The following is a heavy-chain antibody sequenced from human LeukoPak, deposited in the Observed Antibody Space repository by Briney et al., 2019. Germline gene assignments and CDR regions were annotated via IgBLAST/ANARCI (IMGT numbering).Heavy chain of an antibody. CDR3: ARDGPKGLGIYKDY. CDR1: GFTFSSYE. V-gene: IGHV3-48*03. CDR2: ISSSGSTI. J-gene: IGHJ4*02. D-gene: IGHD3-16*01. Sequence: PGGSLRLSCAASGFTFSSYEMNWVRQAPGKGLEWVSYISSSGSTIYYADSVKGRFTISRDNAKNSLYLQTNSLRAEDTAVYYCARDGPKGLGIYKDYWGQGTLVAVSS.